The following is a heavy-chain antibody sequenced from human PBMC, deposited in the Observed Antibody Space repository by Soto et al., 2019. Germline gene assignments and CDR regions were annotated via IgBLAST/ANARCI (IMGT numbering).Heavy chain of an antibody. V-gene: IGHV1-58*01. Sequence: SVKVSCKASGLTFIDSAVQWVRQTRGHRLEWIGWIVVGSGNTNYAQEFQGRVTITRDMSTNTVYMELSSLRSDDTAVYYCARDPRYSSSWYPFDYWGQGTLVTVS. J-gene: IGHJ4*02. CDR3: ARDPRYSSSWYPFDY. CDR2: IVVGSGNT. D-gene: IGHD6-13*01. CDR1: GLTFIDSA.